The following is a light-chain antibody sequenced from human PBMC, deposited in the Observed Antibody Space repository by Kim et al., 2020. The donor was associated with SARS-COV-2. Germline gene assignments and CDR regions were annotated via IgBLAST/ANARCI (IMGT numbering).Light chain of an antibody. CDR3: QQYGTLPYT. Sequence: EIVLTQSPGTLSLSPGERATLSCRASQSVNSRYLAWYQVKPGQAPRLLIFGASSWATGVPDRFRGSGSGTDFTLTISSLEPEDFAVYYCQQYGTLPYTFGQGTKLQI. J-gene: IGKJ2*01. CDR2: GAS. CDR1: QSVNSRY. V-gene: IGKV3-20*01.